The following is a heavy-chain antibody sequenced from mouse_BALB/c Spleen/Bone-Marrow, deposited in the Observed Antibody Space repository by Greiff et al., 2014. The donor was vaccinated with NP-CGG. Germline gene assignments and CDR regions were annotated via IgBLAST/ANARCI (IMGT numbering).Heavy chain of an antibody. V-gene: IGHV5-12-1*01. CDR3: TRHGGYYPYYYAMDY. D-gene: IGHD2-3*01. CDR1: GFAFSSYV. Sequence: EVKLMESGGGLVKPGGSLKLSCAASGFAFSSYVMSWVRQTPEKRLEWVAYISHGGGTTYYSDTVKGRFTISRDNAKNTLYLQMSSLKSEDTAIYYCTRHGGYYPYYYAMDYWGQGTSVTVSS. J-gene: IGHJ4*01. CDR2: ISHGGGTT.